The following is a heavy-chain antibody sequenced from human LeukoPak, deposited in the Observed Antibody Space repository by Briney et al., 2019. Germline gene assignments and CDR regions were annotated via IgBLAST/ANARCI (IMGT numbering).Heavy chain of an antibody. CDR3: ARRVGQQLVRGFDY. J-gene: IGHJ4*02. CDR1: GYTFTTYW. Sequence: GESLKISCKVSGYTFTTYWIGWVRQMPGKGLEWMGIIYPADSDTRYSPSFQGQVTISADKSISTAYLQWSSLKASDTAMYYCARRVGQQLVRGFDYWGQGTLVTVSS. V-gene: IGHV5-51*01. D-gene: IGHD6-13*01. CDR2: IYPADSDT.